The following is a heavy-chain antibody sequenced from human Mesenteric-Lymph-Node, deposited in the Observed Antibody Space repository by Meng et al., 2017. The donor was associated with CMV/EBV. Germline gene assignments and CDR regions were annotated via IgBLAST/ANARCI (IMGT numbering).Heavy chain of an antibody. CDR1: FTFSSYW. Sequence: FTFSSYWMHWVRQDPGKGLVWVSRISSEGSSTNYADSVKGRFTISRDNAKNTLYLQMNSLRAEDTAVYYCARTPLYCSSASCYTFDYWGQGTLVTVSS. V-gene: IGHV3-74*01. CDR3: ARTPLYCSSASCYTFDY. D-gene: IGHD2-2*01. CDR2: ISSEGSST. J-gene: IGHJ4*02.